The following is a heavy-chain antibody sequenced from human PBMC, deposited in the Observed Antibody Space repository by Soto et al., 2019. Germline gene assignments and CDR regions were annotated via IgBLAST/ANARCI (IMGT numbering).Heavy chain of an antibody. V-gene: IGHV4-34*01. CDR2: INHSGST. CDR3: ERVRKPFGVVTYYSQGMDY. D-gene: IGHD3-3*01. J-gene: IGHJ4*02. Sequence: PSETLSLTCAVYGGSFSGYYWSWIRQPPGKGLEWIGEINHSGSTTYDPSLKSRVTISVDTSKNQFSLKLKSVTAAATAVDYWERVRKPFGVVTYYSQGMDYWGQGTPVTVSS. CDR1: GGSFSGYY.